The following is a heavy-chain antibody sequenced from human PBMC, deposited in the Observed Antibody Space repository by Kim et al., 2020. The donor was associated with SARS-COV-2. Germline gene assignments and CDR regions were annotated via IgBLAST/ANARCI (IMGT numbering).Heavy chain of an antibody. J-gene: IGHJ6*02. CDR1: GFTFSSYS. Sequence: GGSLRLSCAASGFTFSSYSMNWVRQAPGKGLEWVSSISSSSSYIYYADSVKGRFTISRDNAKNSLYLQMNSLRAEDTAVYYCAREVFEAAAGTHYYYYGMDVWGQGTTVTVSS. CDR2: ISSSSSYI. CDR3: AREVFEAAAGTHYYYYGMDV. D-gene: IGHD6-13*01. V-gene: IGHV3-21*01.